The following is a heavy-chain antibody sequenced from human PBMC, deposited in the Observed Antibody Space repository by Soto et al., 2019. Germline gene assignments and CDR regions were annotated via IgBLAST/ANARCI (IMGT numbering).Heavy chain of an antibody. CDR1: GYTFTSYG. D-gene: IGHD5-12*01. CDR2: ISAYNGNT. Sequence: ASVKVSCKASGYTFTSYGISWVRQAPGQGLEWMGWISAYNGNTNYAQKLQGRVTMTTDTSTSTAYMELRSLRSDDTAVYYCARDGDLSGYDSNYYYMDVWGKGTKVTVSS. V-gene: IGHV1-18*01. J-gene: IGHJ6*03. CDR3: ARDGDLSGYDSNYYYMDV.